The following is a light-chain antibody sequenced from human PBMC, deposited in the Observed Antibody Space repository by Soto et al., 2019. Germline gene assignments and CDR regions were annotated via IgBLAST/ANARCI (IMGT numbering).Light chain of an antibody. V-gene: IGKV1-39*01. CDR2: AAS. Sequence: DIQMTQSPSSLSASVGDRVTITCRASQSISTFLNWYQQKPGKAPNXLIYAASGLQSGVPSRFSGSGSGTDLTITISSLQPEDFETYYCKQSYRTPITFGQGTRLEIK. CDR3: KQSYRTPIT. J-gene: IGKJ5*01. CDR1: QSISTF.